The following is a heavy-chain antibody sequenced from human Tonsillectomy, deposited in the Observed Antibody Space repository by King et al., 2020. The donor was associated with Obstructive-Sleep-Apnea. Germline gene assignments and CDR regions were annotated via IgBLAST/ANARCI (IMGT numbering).Heavy chain of an antibody. CDR1: GFTFSSYG. D-gene: IGHD6-13*01. CDR2: IWYDGSNK. J-gene: IGHJ5*02. CDR3: AGAGRIGAAGKIGNWFDP. Sequence: HVQLVESGGGVVQPGRSLRLSCAASGFTFSSYGMHWVRQAPGKGLEWVAVIWYDGSNKYYAESVKGRFTISRDNSTNMRYLQMNSMRAEDTAVDYCAGAGRIGAAGKIGNWFDPWGQGTLVTVSS. V-gene: IGHV3-33*01.